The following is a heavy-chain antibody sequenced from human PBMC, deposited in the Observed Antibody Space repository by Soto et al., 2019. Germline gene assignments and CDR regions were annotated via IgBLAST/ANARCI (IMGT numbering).Heavy chain of an antibody. CDR1: GYTFTGYY. D-gene: IGHD2-2*01. Sequence: ASVKVSCKASGYTFTGYYMHWVRQAPGQGLEWMGWINPNSGGTNYAQKFQGRVTMTRDTSISTAYMELSRLRSDDTAVYYCARDRRPADLLYYYYGMDVCGQGPTVTVYS. CDR2: INPNSGGT. CDR3: ARDRRPADLLYYYYGMDV. V-gene: IGHV1-2*02. J-gene: IGHJ6*02.